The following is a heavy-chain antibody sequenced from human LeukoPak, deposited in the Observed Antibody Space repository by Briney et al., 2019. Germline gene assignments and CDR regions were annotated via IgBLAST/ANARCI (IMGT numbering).Heavy chain of an antibody. CDR2: ISSSSSTI. CDR3: ARRNYYGSGSLGRPFDY. Sequence: GGSLRLSCAASGFTFSSYSMNWVRQAPGKGLEWVSYISSSSSTIYYADSVKGRFTISRDNAKNSLYLQMNSLRDEDTAVYYCARRNYYGSGSLGRPFDYWGQGTLVTVSS. CDR1: GFTFSSYS. J-gene: IGHJ4*02. V-gene: IGHV3-48*02. D-gene: IGHD3-10*01.